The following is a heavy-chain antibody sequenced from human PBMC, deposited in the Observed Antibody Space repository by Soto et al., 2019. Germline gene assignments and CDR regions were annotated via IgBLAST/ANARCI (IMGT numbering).Heavy chain of an antibody. CDR2: IYDTGRA. V-gene: IGHV4-31*02. J-gene: IGHJ4*02. D-gene: IGHD6-13*01. CDR3: ARLAYSSRGGQFFDY. Sequence: WTWIRQHPGKGLEWIGYIYDTGRAYYNPSLKSRVTISVHTSKKQFSLNLSSATAADTAVYYCARLAYSSRGGQFFDYWGQGVLVTVSS.